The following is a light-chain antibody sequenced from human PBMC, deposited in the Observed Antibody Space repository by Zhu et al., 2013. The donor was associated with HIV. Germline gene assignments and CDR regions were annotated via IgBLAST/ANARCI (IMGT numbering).Light chain of an antibody. Sequence: EIVMTQSPVTLSVSPGERATLSCRASQSVNSNLAWYQEKPGQAPRPLIYDVSTRATDIPARFSGSGSGTEFTLTVSSLQSEDFAVYFCQQCGNWPYTFGQGTKLEIK. CDR1: QSVNSN. CDR3: QQCGNWPYT. V-gene: IGKV3-15*01. J-gene: IGKJ2*01. CDR2: DVS.